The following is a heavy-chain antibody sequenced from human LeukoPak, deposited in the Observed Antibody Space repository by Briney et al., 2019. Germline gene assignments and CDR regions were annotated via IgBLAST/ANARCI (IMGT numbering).Heavy chain of an antibody. D-gene: IGHD6-13*01. CDR1: GFTFSIYA. Sequence: GGSVRLFCAASGFTFSIYAMRWARHARGKGRECVSAISGSGGSTYYADSVEGRFTITRDNSKNTLYLQMNSLRAEDTAVYYCATPAPYSSSWSYYYGMDVWGQGTTVTVSS. CDR3: ATPAPYSSSWSYYYGMDV. CDR2: ISGSGGST. J-gene: IGHJ6*02. V-gene: IGHV3-23*01.